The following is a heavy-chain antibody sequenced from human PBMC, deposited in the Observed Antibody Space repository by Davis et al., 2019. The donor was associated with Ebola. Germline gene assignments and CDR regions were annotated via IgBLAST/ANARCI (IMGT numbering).Heavy chain of an antibody. V-gene: IGHV4-34*01. CDR3: ARGYTGWFDP. CDR2: INHRGST. J-gene: IGHJ5*02. D-gene: IGHD2-2*02. CDR1: GGSFSGFY. Sequence: MPSDTLSLTFAVYGGSFSGFYWSWIRQPPGKGLEWIGEINHRGSTNYNPSLKSRVTISVDTSKNQFSLKLSSVTVADTAGYYCARGYTGWFDPWGQGTLVTVSS.